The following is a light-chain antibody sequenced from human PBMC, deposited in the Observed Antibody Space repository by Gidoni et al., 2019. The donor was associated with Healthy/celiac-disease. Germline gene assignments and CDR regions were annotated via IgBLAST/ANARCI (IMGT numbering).Light chain of an antibody. CDR3: TQSFIPPLA. CDR2: AAS. J-gene: IGKJ4*01. V-gene: IGKV1-39*01. CDR1: QSISSY. Sequence: DIQMTQSPSSLSASVGDRVTITCRASQSISSYLDWYQQKPGKAPKLLIYAASSVQSGVPSRFSRSGSGTDFTLTIRPPHPEDFASYYCTQSFIPPLAFGRGTKVEIK.